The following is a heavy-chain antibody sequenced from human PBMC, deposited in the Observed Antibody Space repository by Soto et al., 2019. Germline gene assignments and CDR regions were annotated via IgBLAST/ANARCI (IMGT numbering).Heavy chain of an antibody. V-gene: IGHV1-69*13. J-gene: IGHJ6*02. CDR3: ARSGPRGYYGMDV. D-gene: IGHD3-10*01. CDR1: GGTFSSYA. CDR2: IIPIFGTA. Sequence: ASVKVSCKASGGTFSSYAISWVRQAPGQGLEWMGGIIPIFGTANYAQKFQGSVTITADESTSTAYMELSSLRSEDTAVYYCARSGPRGYYGMDVWGQGTTVTVSS.